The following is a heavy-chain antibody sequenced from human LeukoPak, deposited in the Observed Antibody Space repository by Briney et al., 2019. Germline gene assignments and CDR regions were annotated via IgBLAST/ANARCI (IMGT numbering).Heavy chain of an antibody. Sequence: SQTLSLTCAISGDSVSSNSAAWNWIRQSPSRGLEWLGRTYYRSNWYNDYAVSVKSRITINPDTSKNQFSLQLNSVTPEDTAVYYCARGMGYYDSSGYYYYYYGMDVWGQGTTVTVSS. CDR3: ARGMGYYDSSGYYYYYYGMDV. J-gene: IGHJ6*02. CDR1: GDSVSSNSAA. CDR2: TYYRSNWYN. D-gene: IGHD3-22*01. V-gene: IGHV6-1*01.